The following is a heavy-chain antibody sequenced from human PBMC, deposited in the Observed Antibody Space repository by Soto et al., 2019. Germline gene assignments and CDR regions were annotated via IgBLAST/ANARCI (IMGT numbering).Heavy chain of an antibody. CDR3: ARENWGQGMNYYFYYMDV. CDR2: ITSSSSTI. Sequence: GGSLRLSCAASGFMFSSYNMNWVRQAPGKGLEWLSYITSSSSTIYYADSVKGRFTISRDNAKNSLYLQMNSLRAEDTAVYYCARENWGQGMNYYFYYMDVWGKGTTVTVSS. CDR1: GFMFSSYN. V-gene: IGHV3-48*01. J-gene: IGHJ6*03. D-gene: IGHD7-27*01.